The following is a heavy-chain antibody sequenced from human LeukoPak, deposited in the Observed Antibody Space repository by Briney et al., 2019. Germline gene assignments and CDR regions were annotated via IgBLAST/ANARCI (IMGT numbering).Heavy chain of an antibody. CDR2: ISSSSSYI. CDR1: GFTFSSYS. D-gene: IGHD6-25*01. CDR3: ARDRRLRDAFDI. J-gene: IGHJ3*02. Sequence: GGSLRLSCAASGFTFSSYSMNWVRQAPGKGLEWVSSISSSSSYIYYADSVKGRFTISRDNAKNSLYLQMNSLRAEDTAVYYCARDRRLRDAFDIWGQGTMVTVSS. V-gene: IGHV3-21*01.